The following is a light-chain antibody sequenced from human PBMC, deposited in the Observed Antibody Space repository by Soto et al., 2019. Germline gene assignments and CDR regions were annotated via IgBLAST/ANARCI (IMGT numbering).Light chain of an antibody. CDR2: DAS. CDR3: QHYGSSPRT. CDR1: QSVGSSF. V-gene: IGKV3-20*01. Sequence: EIVLTQSPGTLSLSPGERATLSCRASQSVGSSFLAWYQQKPGQAPRLLIYDASRRATGNPDRFSGSGSGTDFTLTIGRLEPEDFAVYYCQHYGSSPRTFGQGTKVEIK. J-gene: IGKJ1*01.